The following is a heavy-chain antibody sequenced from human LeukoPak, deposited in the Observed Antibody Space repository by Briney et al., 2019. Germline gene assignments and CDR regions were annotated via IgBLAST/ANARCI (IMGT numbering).Heavy chain of an antibody. CDR2: IYTSGST. CDR3: ARVKGAYGSRSYFVLHYYYMDV. CDR1: GGSISSYY. D-gene: IGHD3-10*01. J-gene: IGHJ6*03. Sequence: PSETLSLTCTVSGGSISSYYWSWIRQPAGKGLEWIGRIYTSGSTNYNPSLKSRVTMSVDTSKNQFSLKLSSVTAADTAVYYCARVKGAYGSRSYFVLHYYYMDVWGKGTTVTVSS. V-gene: IGHV4-4*07.